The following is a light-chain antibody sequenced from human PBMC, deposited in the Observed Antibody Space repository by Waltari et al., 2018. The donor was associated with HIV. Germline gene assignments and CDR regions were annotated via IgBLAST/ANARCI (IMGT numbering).Light chain of an antibody. Sequence: QSVLTQPPSVSGAPGPRVTISCTGRSSNIGAGYDVHWYRQLPGAAPKLLIYGDNNRPSGVPDRLSGSKSGTSASLAITGLQAEDEANYYCQSYDSSLSGSVVFGGGTKLTVL. CDR3: QSYDSSLSGSVV. CDR1: SSNIGAGYD. CDR2: GDN. J-gene: IGLJ2*01. V-gene: IGLV1-40*01.